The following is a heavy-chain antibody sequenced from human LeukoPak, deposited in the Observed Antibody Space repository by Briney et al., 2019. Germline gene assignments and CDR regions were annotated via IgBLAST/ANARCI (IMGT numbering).Heavy chain of an antibody. Sequence: SETLSLTCTVSGGSISSYYWSWIRQPPGKGLEWIGYIYYSGSTNYNPSLKSRVTISVDTSKNQFSLKLSSVTAADTAVYYCARILRYSSGLKFDYWGQGTLVTVSS. CDR3: ARILRYSSGLKFDY. D-gene: IGHD6-19*01. CDR2: IYYSGST. V-gene: IGHV4-59*08. J-gene: IGHJ4*02. CDR1: GGSISSYY.